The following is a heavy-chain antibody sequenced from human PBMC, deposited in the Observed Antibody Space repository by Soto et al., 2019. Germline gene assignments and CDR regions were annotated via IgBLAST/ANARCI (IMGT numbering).Heavy chain of an antibody. D-gene: IGHD6-13*01. Sequence: PSENLALTCAVSGYSISSGYYWGWIRQPPGKGLEWIGSIYHSGSTYYNPSLKSRVTISVDTSKNQFSLKLSSVTAADTAVYYCASLEGIAAAGDYWGQGTLVTV. CDR3: ASLEGIAAAGDY. CDR2: IYHSGST. J-gene: IGHJ4*02. CDR1: GYSISSGYY. V-gene: IGHV4-38-2*01.